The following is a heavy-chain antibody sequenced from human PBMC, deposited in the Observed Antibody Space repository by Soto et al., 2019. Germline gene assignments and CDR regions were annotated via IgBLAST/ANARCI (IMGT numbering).Heavy chain of an antibody. V-gene: IGHV4-39*01. CDR3: ARLGWGNGDSDY. CDR1: GGSISKSNYF. CDR2: ILYSGTT. Sequence: QLQLQESGPGLVKSSETLSLTCTVSGGSISKSNYFWGWIRQAPGKGLEWIASILYSGTTSYNSSLKSRVAIAVDTSKSQFSLELNSVTAAGTAVYYCARLGWGNGDSDYWGQGTLVTVSS. D-gene: IGHD2-21*01. J-gene: IGHJ4*02.